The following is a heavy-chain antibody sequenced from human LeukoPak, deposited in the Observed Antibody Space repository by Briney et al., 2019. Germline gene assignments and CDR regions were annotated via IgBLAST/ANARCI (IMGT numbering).Heavy chain of an antibody. CDR1: GYSFTSYW. Sequence: GESLKISCKGSGYSFTSYWIGWVRQMPGKGLEWMGIIYPGDSDTRYSPSFQGQVTISADKCISTAYLQWSSLKASDTAMYYCARRRDTLGYSSSTSCPYYFDYWGQGTLVTVSS. V-gene: IGHV5-51*01. D-gene: IGHD2-2*01. CDR2: IYPGDSDT. CDR3: ARRRDTLGYSSSTSCPYYFDY. J-gene: IGHJ4*02.